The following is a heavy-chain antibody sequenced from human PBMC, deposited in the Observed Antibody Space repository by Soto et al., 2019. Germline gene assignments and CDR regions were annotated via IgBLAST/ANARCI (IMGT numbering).Heavy chain of an antibody. V-gene: IGHV3-23*01. CDR1: GFTFSSYA. Sequence: GGSLRLSCAASGFTFSSYAMSWVRQAPGKGLEWVPAISGSGGSTYYADSVKGRFTISRDNSKNTLYLQMNSLRAEDTAVYYCAKVGATVTTFYYYYYGMDVWGQGTTVTVSS. D-gene: IGHD4-17*01. J-gene: IGHJ6*02. CDR2: ISGSGGST. CDR3: AKVGATVTTFYYYYYGMDV.